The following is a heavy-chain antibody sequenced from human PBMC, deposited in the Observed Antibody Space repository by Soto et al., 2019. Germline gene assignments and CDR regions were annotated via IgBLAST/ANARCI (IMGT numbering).Heavy chain of an antibody. CDR1: GFTFSSYS. V-gene: IGHV3-21*01. D-gene: IGHD3-22*01. Sequence: PGGSLRLSCAASGFTFSSYSMNWVRQAPGKGLEWVSSISSSSSYIYYADSVKGRFTISRDNAKNSLYLQMNSLRAEDTAVYYCARSKHDSSGYYYVFDYWGQGTLVTVSS. CDR2: ISSSSSYI. CDR3: ARSKHDSSGYYYVFDY. J-gene: IGHJ4*02.